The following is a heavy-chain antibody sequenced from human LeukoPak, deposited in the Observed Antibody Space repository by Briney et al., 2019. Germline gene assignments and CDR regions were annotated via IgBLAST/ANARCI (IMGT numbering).Heavy chain of an antibody. CDR1: ALTFSRHV. D-gene: IGHD3-3*01. Sequence: GGSLRLSCASSALTFSRHVINWVRQAPGKGLEWVSAVSGSGGSTYYADSVQGRFTISRDNSKNTLYLQMNSLRADDTAVYYCAKASDFWRGYYSPAYYFDYWGQGTLVTVSS. J-gene: IGHJ4*02. CDR2: VSGSGGST. V-gene: IGHV3-23*01. CDR3: AKASDFWRGYYSPAYYFDY.